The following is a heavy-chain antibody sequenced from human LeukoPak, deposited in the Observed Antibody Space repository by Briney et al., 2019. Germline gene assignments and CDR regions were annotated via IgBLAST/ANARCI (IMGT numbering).Heavy chain of an antibody. V-gene: IGHV3-69-1*01. J-gene: IGHJ4*02. CDR3: ARAYSSGWYLDY. CDR1: GFTFNSLN. D-gene: IGHD6-19*01. CDR2: ITTNNNT. Sequence: GGSLRLSCAASGFTFNSLNINWVRQAPGKGLEWVSSITTNNNTYHADSVKGRFTISRDNAKNSLYLHMNSLRAEDTAVYYCARAYSSGWYLDYWGQGTLVTVSS.